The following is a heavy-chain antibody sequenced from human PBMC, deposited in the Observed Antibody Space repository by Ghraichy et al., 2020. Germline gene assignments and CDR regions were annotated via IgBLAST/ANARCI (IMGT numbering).Heavy chain of an antibody. CDR1: GYSISSGYY. J-gene: IGHJ4*02. D-gene: IGHD6-19*01. CDR2: IYHSGST. Sequence: SDTLSLTCTVSGYSISSGYYWGWIRQPPGKGLEWIGSIYHSGSTYYNPSLKSRVTISVDTSKNQFSLKLSSVTAADTAVYYCARDQYGAVAGIGTYYFDYWGQGTLVTVSS. V-gene: IGHV4-38-2*02. CDR3: ARDQYGAVAGIGTYYFDY.